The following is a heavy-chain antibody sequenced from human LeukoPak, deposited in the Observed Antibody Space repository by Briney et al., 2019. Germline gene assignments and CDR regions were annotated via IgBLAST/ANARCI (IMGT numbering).Heavy chain of an antibody. CDR1: GGSISSGTYY. CDR3: V. J-gene: IGHJ6*03. V-gene: IGHV4-61*02. CDR2: IYTSRST. Sequence: SETLSLTCNVSGGSISSGTYYWGWFRQPAGKGLEWIGRIYTSRSTNYNPSLKSRVTISVDTSKNQFSLNRISVTAADTAYYMDVWGKRTTVTGSS.